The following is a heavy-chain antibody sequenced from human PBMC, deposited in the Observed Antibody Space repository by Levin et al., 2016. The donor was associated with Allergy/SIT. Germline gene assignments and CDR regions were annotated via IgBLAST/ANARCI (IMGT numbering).Heavy chain of an antibody. D-gene: IGHD3-3*01. CDR2: IRNKANSYTI. J-gene: IGHJ6*02. CDR3: VRGSFRAYYDFTSGYYIGEDYYYGMDV. Sequence: VRQAPGKGLEWVGRIRNKANSYTIEYAASVKGRFTISRDDSKNSLYLQMNSLKTEDTAVYYCVRGSFRAYYDFTSGYYIGEDYYYGMDVWGQGTTVTVSS. V-gene: IGHV3-72*01.